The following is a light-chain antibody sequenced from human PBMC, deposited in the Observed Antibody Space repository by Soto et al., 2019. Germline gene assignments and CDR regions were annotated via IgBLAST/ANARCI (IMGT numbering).Light chain of an antibody. Sequence: QSALTQPASVSGSPGQSIAISCTGTSSDVGGYKYVSWYQQNTAKAPQFIIYDISTRPSGGSDRCSGSKSGNTASLTISGLQAEDESDYYCASYTTSSTYVFGTGTKLTGL. CDR3: ASYTTSSTYV. CDR1: SSDVGGYKY. CDR2: DIS. J-gene: IGLJ1*01. V-gene: IGLV2-14*01.